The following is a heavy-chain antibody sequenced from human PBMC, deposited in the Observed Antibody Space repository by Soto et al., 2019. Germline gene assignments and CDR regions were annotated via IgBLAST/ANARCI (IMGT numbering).Heavy chain of an antibody. CDR2: ISGSGGST. CDR3: AQSVVVVTAYLDY. CDR1: GFTFSSYA. Sequence: EVQLLESGGGLVQPGGSLRLSCAASGFTFSSYAMSWVRQAPGKGLEWVSAISGSGGSTYYADSVKGRFTISRDNSKNTMYMQMNRLRAEDTAVYYCAQSVVVVTAYLDYWGQGTLVTVSS. V-gene: IGHV3-23*01. D-gene: IGHD2-21*02. J-gene: IGHJ4*02.